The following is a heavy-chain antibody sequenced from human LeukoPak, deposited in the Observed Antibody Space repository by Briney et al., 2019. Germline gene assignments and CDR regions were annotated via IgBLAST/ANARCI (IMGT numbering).Heavy chain of an antibody. V-gene: IGHV4-59*12. Sequence: PSETLSLTCTVSGGSISSYYWSWIRQPPGKGLEWIGYIYYSGSTNYNPSLKSRVTISVDTSKNQFSLKLSSVTAADTAVYYCARARPAAAMVRFGSPDYWGQGTLVTVSS. CDR2: IYYSGST. J-gene: IGHJ4*02. D-gene: IGHD5-18*01. CDR3: ARARPAAAMVRFGSPDY. CDR1: GGSISSYY.